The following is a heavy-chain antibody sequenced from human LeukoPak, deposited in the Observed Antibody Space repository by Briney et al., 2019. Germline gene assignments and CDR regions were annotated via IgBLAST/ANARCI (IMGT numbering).Heavy chain of an antibody. V-gene: IGHV3-33*01. D-gene: IGHD6-13*01. CDR3: ARSIAAQTNNWFDP. CDR1: GFTFSDYG. CDR2: IWNDGSYK. Sequence: GGSLRLSCAASGFTFSDYGMHWVRQAPGKGLQWVAAIWNDGSYKYYADSVKGRFTISRDNSKNTLYVQMNSLRVEDTAVYYCARSIAAQTNNWFDPWGQGTLVTVSS. J-gene: IGHJ5*02.